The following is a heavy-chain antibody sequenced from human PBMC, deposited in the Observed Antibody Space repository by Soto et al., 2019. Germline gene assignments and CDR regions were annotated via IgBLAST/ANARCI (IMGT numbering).Heavy chain of an antibody. D-gene: IGHD4-17*01. Sequence: ASAKVSCKASGYAFTSYYMHWVRQAPGQGLEWMGIINPSGGSTSYEQKVQGRVTMTRDTSTSTVYMELSSLRSEDTAVYYCARDGEDDYGEPHLKYYFDYWGQGTLVTVSS. CDR3: ARDGEDDYGEPHLKYYFDY. CDR1: GYAFTSYY. J-gene: IGHJ4*02. CDR2: INPSGGST. V-gene: IGHV1-46*01.